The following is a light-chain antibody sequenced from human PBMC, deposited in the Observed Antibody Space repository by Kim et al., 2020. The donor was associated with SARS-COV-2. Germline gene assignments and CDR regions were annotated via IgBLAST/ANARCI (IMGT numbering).Light chain of an antibody. V-gene: IGKV3-15*01. CDR3: QQYNNWPPFT. CDR2: GAS. Sequence: PPGERATLSCGASQSVSSSLAWYQQKTGQAPRLLIYGASTRATGIPARFSGSGSGTEFTLTISSLQSEDFAVYYCQQYNNWPPFTFGPGTKVDIK. CDR1: QSVSSS. J-gene: IGKJ3*01.